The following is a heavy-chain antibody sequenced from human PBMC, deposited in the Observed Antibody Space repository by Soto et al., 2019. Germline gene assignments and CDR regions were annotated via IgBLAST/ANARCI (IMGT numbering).Heavy chain of an antibody. CDR2: IYYSGST. V-gene: IGHV4-59*13. Sequence: SETLSLTCTVSGGSISSYYWSWIRQPPGKGLDYIGYIYYSGSTNSNPSLKSRVTISVDTSKNQFSLRLSSVTAGDTAVYYCARGYQGSGYIAFDIWGQGTMVTV. CDR1: GGSISSYY. D-gene: IGHD3-22*01. J-gene: IGHJ3*02. CDR3: ARGYQGSGYIAFDI.